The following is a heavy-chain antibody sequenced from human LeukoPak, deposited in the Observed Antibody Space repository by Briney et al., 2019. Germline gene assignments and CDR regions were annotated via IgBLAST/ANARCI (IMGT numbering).Heavy chain of an antibody. Sequence: SQTLSLTCAISGDIVSSNGAAWNWIRQSPSRGLEWLGRTYYRSKWSTYYAVSVKSRISINRDTSKNQISLQLNSVTPEDTAVYYCARSTGPIDYWGQGTLVTVSS. V-gene: IGHV6-1*01. CDR1: GDIVSSNGAA. CDR3: ARSTGPIDY. D-gene: IGHD1-1*01. CDR2: TYYRSKWST. J-gene: IGHJ4*02.